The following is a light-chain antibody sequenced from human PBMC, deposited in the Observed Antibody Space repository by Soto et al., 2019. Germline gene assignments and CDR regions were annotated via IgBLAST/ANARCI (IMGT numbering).Light chain of an antibody. J-gene: IGKJ1*01. CDR3: QQYATSPRT. Sequence: ETVLTQSPGTLSLSPGERATLSCRASQSVKNNYLRWYQQKPGQAPRLLIYAASGRATGIPDRFSGSGSGTDFTLTISRLEPEDFAVYYCQQYATSPRTFGQGTKVEIK. V-gene: IGKV3-20*01. CDR2: AAS. CDR1: QSVKNNY.